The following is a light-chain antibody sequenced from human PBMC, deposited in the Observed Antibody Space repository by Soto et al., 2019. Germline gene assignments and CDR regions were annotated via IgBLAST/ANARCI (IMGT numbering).Light chain of an antibody. CDR2: AVS. V-gene: IGKV1-39*01. Sequence: DIEMTQSPSSLSASVGERVSITCRASQSISSSLNWYQQRPGKAPSLLISAVSTVQIGVPSSITGSGSGTDFTITISSLQPEEFAIYYCEHSYSKPWTFGEGTKVE. J-gene: IGKJ1*01. CDR3: EHSYSKPWT. CDR1: QSISSS.